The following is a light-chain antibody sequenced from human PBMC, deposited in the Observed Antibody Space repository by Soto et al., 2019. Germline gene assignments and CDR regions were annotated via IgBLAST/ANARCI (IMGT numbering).Light chain of an antibody. Sequence: QSALTQPASVSGSPGQSITISCTGTSSDVGGYNYVSWYQQHPGKAPKLMIYDVSNRPSGLSNRFSGSKSCNTASLTISGLQAEDEADYYCSSYTSSSTYVFGTGTKVTVL. CDR1: SSDVGGYNY. V-gene: IGLV2-14*01. CDR2: DVS. CDR3: SSYTSSSTYV. J-gene: IGLJ1*01.